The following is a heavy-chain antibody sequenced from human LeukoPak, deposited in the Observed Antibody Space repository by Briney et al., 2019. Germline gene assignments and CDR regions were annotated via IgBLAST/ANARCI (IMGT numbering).Heavy chain of an antibody. D-gene: IGHD3-22*01. CDR2: ISSSSSAI. Sequence: GGSLRLSCAASGFTFSSYSMNWVRQAPGKGLEWVSYISSSSSAIYYADSVKGRFTISRDNAKNSLYLQMNSLRDEDTAVYYCARAENYDSSGYPRGIFDYWGQGTLVTVSS. CDR1: GFTFSSYS. V-gene: IGHV3-48*02. J-gene: IGHJ4*02. CDR3: ARAENYDSSGYPRGIFDY.